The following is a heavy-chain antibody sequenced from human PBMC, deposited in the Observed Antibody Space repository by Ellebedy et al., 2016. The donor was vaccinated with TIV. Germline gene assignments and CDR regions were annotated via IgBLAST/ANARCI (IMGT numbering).Heavy chain of an antibody. CDR1: GFTFSSYA. CDR3: AKSHDSSGYHYVGAFDI. D-gene: IGHD3-22*01. J-gene: IGHJ3*02. V-gene: IGHV3-23*01. CDR2: ISGSGGDT. Sequence: GGSLRLSCAASGFTFSSYAMSWVRQAPGKWLEWVSVISGSGGDTSYTDSVKGRFTISRDNAKNTLYLQMHSLRAEDTAVYYCAKSHDSSGYHYVGAFDIWGQGTMVTASS.